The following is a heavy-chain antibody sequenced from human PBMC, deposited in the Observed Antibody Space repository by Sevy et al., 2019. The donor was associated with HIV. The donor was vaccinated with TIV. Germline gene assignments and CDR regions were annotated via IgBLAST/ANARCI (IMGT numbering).Heavy chain of an antibody. CDR2: IKQDGSEK. D-gene: IGHD3-10*01. Sequence: GGSLRLSCVASGFTFSSYWMSWVRQAPGKGLEWVANIKQDGSEKYYVDSVKGRFTISRDNAKNSLYLQMNSLRAEDTAVYYCARGDMVRGVTPRYYYYYMDVWGKGTTVTVSS. CDR1: GFTFSSYW. CDR3: ARGDMVRGVTPRYYYYYMDV. V-gene: IGHV3-7*01. J-gene: IGHJ6*03.